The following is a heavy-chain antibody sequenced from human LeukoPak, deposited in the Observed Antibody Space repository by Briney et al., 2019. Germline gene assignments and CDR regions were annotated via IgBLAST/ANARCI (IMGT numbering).Heavy chain of an antibody. Sequence: PSQTLSLTCTVSGGSISSGGYYWSWIRQHPGKGLEWIGYIYYSGSTYYNPPLKSRVTISVDTSKNQFSLKLSSVTAADTAVYYCAGVADGGYSYDYWGQGTLVTVSS. J-gene: IGHJ4*02. CDR1: GGSISSGGYY. D-gene: IGHD5-18*01. V-gene: IGHV4-31*03. CDR2: IYYSGST. CDR3: AGVADGGYSYDY.